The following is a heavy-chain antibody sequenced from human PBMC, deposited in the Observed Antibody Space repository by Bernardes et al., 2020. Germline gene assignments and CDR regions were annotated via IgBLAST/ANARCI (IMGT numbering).Heavy chain of an antibody. CDR2: IKQDGSEK. V-gene: IGHV3-7*01. J-gene: IGHJ4*02. Sequence: GGSLRLSCAASGFTFTRYWMSWVRQAPVKGLEWVASIKQDGSEKYYVESVKGRFTISRDNAKNSLFLEVDSLRAEDTAVYFCVRGYDLRLPENHDYWGQGTLVTVSS. D-gene: IGHD3-3*01. CDR1: GFTFTRYW. CDR3: VRGYDLRLPENHDY.